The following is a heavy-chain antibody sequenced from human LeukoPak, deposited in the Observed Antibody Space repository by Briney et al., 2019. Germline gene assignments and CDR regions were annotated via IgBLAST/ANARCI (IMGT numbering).Heavy chain of an antibody. CDR2: ISYDGSNK. CDR1: GFTFSSYG. Sequence: GGSLRLSCAASGFTFSSYGMHWVRQAPGKGLEWVAVISYDGSNKYHADSVKGRFTISRDNSKNTLYLQMNSLRAEDTAVYYCAKASVNWFDPWGQGTLVTVSS. CDR3: AKASVNWFDP. V-gene: IGHV3-30*18. J-gene: IGHJ5*02.